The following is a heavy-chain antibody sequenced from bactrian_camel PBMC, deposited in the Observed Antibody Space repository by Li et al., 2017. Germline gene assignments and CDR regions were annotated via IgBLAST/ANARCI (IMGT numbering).Heavy chain of an antibody. CDR3: AADPFSKCPGVLIFDCRD. J-gene: IGHJ4*01. CDR2: INSAGGST. CDR1: GFTFSSYW. V-gene: IGHV3S1*01. Sequence: HVQLVESGGGLVQPGGSLRLSCAASGFTFSSYWMYWVRQAPGKGLEWVSTINSAGGSTLAADSVKGRFTISQDNAKNTLYLQMNSLKPEDTAMYYCAADPFSKCPGVLIFDCRDWGQGTQVTVS. D-gene: IGHD1*01.